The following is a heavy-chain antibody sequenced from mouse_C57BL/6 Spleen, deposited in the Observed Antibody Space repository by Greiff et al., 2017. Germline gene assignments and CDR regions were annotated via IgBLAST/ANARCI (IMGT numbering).Heavy chain of an antibody. D-gene: IGHD2-3*01. CDR1: GFTFSDYG. CDR3: ARTMVKGYYYAMDY. Sequence: EVKLMESGGGLVKPGGSLKLSCAASGFTFSDYGMHWVAYISSGSSTIYYADTVKGRFTISRDNAKNTLFLQMTSVRSEDTAMYYCARTMVKGYYYAMDYWGQGSSVTVSS. V-gene: IGHV5-17*01. CDR2: ISSGSSTI. J-gene: IGHJ4*01.